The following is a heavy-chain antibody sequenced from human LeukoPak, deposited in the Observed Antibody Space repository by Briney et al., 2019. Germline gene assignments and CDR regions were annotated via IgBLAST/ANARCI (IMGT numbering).Heavy chain of an antibody. J-gene: IGHJ4*02. CDR3: ARVGAPGGLRPYHYYY. D-gene: IGHD3-16*01. V-gene: IGHV1-2*02. CDR2: IDPASGIT. Sequence: ASVKVSCKASGCIFSDYWIHWVRQAPGRGLECLGWIDPASGITNQPQKFQGRITVTRDTSASTVYMDLTGLTTDDTALYYCARVGAPGGLRPYHYYYWGQGTLVTVSS. CDR1: GCIFSDYW.